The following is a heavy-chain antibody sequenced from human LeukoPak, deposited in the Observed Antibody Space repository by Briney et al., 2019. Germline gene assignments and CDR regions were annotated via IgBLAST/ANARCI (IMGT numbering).Heavy chain of an antibody. CDR2: MSYDGGDK. Sequence: GGSLRLSCVASGFIFSTHAIHWVRQAPGKGLEWVAVMSYDGGDKYYADSVKGRFTISRDNAKNTLYLQMNSLRAEDTAVYYCARDWGMDVWGQGTTVTVSS. CDR1: GFIFSTHA. CDR3: ARDWGMDV. V-gene: IGHV3-30-3*01. J-gene: IGHJ6*02.